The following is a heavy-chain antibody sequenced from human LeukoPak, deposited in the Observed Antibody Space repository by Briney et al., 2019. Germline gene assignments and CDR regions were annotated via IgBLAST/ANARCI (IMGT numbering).Heavy chain of an antibody. CDR3: ARDAHTYYCSGGSCYRPVGPYFDY. CDR1: GYTFTELS. CDR2: FDPEDGET. V-gene: IGHV1-24*01. J-gene: IGHJ4*02. D-gene: IGHD2-15*01. Sequence: GASVKVSCKVSGYTFTELSMHWVRQAPGKGLEWMGGFDPEDGETIYAQKFQGRVTMTEDTSTDTAYMELSSLRSDDTAVYYCARDAHTYYCSGGSCYRPVGPYFDYWGQGTPVTVSS.